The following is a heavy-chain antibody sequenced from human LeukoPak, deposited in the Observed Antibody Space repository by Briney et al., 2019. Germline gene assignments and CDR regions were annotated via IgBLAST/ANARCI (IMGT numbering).Heavy chain of an antibody. CDR2: IYYSGST. Sequence: SETLSLTCTVSGGSVSSGSELGRWIRQPPGKGLEWNGYIYYSGSTNYNPSLKSRVTISVDTSTNQFSLKLSSVPAADTAVYYCASYRVGVPVWGQGTLVTVSS. CDR1: GGSVSSGSEL. CDR3: ASYRVGVPV. D-gene: IGHD2-8*01. J-gene: IGHJ4*02. V-gene: IGHV4-61*01.